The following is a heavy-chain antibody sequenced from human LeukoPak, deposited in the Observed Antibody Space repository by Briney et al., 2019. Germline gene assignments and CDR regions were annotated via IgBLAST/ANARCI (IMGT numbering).Heavy chain of an antibody. CDR1: GGSISSYY. CDR3: ARRYCSSTSCYLGYFNY. J-gene: IGHJ4*02. D-gene: IGHD2-2*01. Sequence: SETLSLTCTVSGGSISSYYWSWIRQPPGKGLEWIGYIYYSGSTNYNPSLKSRVTISVDTSKNQFSLKLSSVTAADTAVYYCARRYCSSTSCYLGYFNYWGQGTLVTVSS. CDR2: IYYSGST. V-gene: IGHV4-59*12.